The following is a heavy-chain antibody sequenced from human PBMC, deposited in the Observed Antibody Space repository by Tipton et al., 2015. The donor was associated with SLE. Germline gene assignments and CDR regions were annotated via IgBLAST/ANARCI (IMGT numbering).Heavy chain of an antibody. CDR1: GGSISSYY. V-gene: IGHV4-59*08. J-gene: IGHJ3*02. CDR2: IYYSGST. D-gene: IGHD3-10*01. Sequence: TLSLTCTVSGGSISSYYWSWIRQHPGKGLEWIGYIYYSGSTYYNPSLKSRVTISVDTSKNQFSLKLSSVTAADTAVYYCARTYGSGSYDAFDIWGQGTMVTVSS. CDR3: ARTYGSGSYDAFDI.